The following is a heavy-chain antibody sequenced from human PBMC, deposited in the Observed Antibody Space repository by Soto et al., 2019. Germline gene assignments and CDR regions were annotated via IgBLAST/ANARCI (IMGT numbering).Heavy chain of an antibody. CDR2: IYYSGST. Sequence: SETLSLTCTVSGGSISSSSYYWGWIRQPPGKGLEWIGSIYYSGSTYYNPSLKSRVTISVDTSKNQFSLKLSSVTAADTAVYYCARTMVRGVFYYYGMDVWGQGTTVTVSS. CDR3: ARTMVRGVFYYYGMDV. J-gene: IGHJ6*02. D-gene: IGHD3-10*01. CDR1: GGSISSSSYY. V-gene: IGHV4-39*01.